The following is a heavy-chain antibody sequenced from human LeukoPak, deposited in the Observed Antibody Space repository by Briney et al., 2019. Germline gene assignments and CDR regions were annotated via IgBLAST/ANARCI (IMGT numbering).Heavy chain of an antibody. V-gene: IGHV4-39*07. CDR3: ARDQYSSSSRYFQH. Sequence: SETLSLTCTVSGGSISSSSYYWGWIRQPPGKGLEWIGSIYYSGSTYYNPSLKSRVTISVDTSKNQFSLKLSSVTAADTAVYYCARDQYSSSSRYFQHWGQGTLVTVSS. J-gene: IGHJ1*01. CDR2: IYYSGST. D-gene: IGHD6-6*01. CDR1: GGSISSSSYY.